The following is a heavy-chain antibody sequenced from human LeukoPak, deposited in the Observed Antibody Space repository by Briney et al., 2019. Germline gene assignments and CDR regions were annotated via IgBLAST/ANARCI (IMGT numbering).Heavy chain of an antibody. CDR3: ARVRMVRGVMEKVLDY. Sequence: EASVEVSCKASGYTFTSYDINWVRQATGQGLEWMGWMNPNSGNTGYAQKFQGRVTITRNTSISTAHMELSSLRSEDTAVYYCARVRMVRGVMEKVLDYWGQGTLVTVSS. V-gene: IGHV1-8*03. D-gene: IGHD3-10*01. J-gene: IGHJ4*02. CDR2: MNPNSGNT. CDR1: GYTFTSYD.